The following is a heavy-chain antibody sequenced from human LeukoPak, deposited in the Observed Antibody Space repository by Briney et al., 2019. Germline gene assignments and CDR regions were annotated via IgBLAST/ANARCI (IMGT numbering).Heavy chain of an antibody. CDR1: GFTFRRYW. V-gene: IGHV3-7*01. CDR3: TTDHEMATITGFDY. Sequence: GGSLRLSCVGSGFTFRRYWMSWVRQAPGKGLEWVANIKQDGSEKYYVESVKGRFTISRDNAKNSLYLQMNSLRAEDTAVYYCTTDHEMATITGFDYWGQGTLVTVSS. CDR2: IKQDGSEK. J-gene: IGHJ4*02. D-gene: IGHD5-24*01.